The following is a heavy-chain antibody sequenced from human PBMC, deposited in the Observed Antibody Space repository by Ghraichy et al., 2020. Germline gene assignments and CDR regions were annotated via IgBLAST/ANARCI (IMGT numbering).Heavy chain of an antibody. CDR1: GGSVSSGSYY. V-gene: IGHV4-61*01. Sequence: GSLSLTCTVSGGSVSSGSYYWSWIRQPPGKGLEWIGYIYYSGSTNYNPSLKSRVTISVDTSKNQFSLKLSSVTAADTAVYYCARAVIDYYYGMDVWGQGTTVTVSS. J-gene: IGHJ6*02. CDR2: IYYSGST. D-gene: IGHD2/OR15-2a*01. CDR3: ARAVIDYYYGMDV.